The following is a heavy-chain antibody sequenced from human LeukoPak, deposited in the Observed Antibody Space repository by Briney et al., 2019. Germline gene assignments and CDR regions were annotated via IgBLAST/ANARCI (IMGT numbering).Heavy chain of an antibody. D-gene: IGHD3-10*01. Sequence: PGGSLRLSCAASGFTFSSYAMSWVRQAPGKGLEWVSAISGSGGSTYYADSVKGRFTISRGNSKNTLYLQMNSLRAEDTALYYCVKGGVLTYYFGSGSFDPPDYWGQGTLVTVSS. CDR1: GFTFSSYA. J-gene: IGHJ4*02. CDR3: VKGGVLTYYFGSGSFDPPDY. V-gene: IGHV3-23*01. CDR2: ISGSGGST.